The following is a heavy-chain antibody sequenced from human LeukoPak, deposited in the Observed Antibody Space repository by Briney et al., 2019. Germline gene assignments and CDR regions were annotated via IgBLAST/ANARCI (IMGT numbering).Heavy chain of an antibody. CDR3: ARNKRGDI. CDR1: GFTFSNYA. J-gene: IGHJ4*02. Sequence: PGGSLRLSCAGSGFTFSNYAMSWVRQAPGKGLEWVANIKEDVSEKHYVDSVKGRFTISRDNAKNSLYLQMNSLRAEDTAVYYCARNKRGDIWGQGTLVTVSS. V-gene: IGHV3-7*01. D-gene: IGHD1/OR15-1a*01. CDR2: IKEDVSEK.